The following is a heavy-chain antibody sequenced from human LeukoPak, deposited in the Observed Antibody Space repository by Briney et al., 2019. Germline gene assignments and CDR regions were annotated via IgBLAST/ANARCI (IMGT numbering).Heavy chain of an antibody. CDR3: AREEIVVVPAAHSYFDY. V-gene: IGHV3-7*01. CDR2: IKQDGREK. J-gene: IGHJ4*02. Sequence: GGSLRLSCAASGFTFSSYWMSWVRQAPGKGLEWVANIKQDGREKYYVDSVKGRFTISRDNAKNSLYLQMNSLRAEDTAVYYCAREEIVVVPAAHSYFDYWGQGTLVTVSS. D-gene: IGHD2-2*01. CDR1: GFTFSSYW.